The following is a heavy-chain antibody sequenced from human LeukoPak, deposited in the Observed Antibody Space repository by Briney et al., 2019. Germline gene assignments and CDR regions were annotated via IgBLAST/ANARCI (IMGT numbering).Heavy chain of an antibody. J-gene: IGHJ4*02. CDR3: ARVGGRYSPLGY. V-gene: IGHV3-7*01. CDR2: IKQDGSEK. CDR1: GFSFSSYW. D-gene: IGHD3-16*02. Sequence: GGSLRLSCAASGFSFSSYWMSWVRQAPGKGLEWVANIKQDGSEKYYVDSVKGRFTISRDNDKNSLFLQMTSLRAEDTAVYYCARVGGRYSPLGYWGQGTLVTVSS.